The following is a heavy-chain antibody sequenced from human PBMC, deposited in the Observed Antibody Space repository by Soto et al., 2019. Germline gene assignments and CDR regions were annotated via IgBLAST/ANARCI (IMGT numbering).Heavy chain of an antibody. CDR2: ISYDGSNK. V-gene: IGHV3-30*03. D-gene: IGHD3-10*01. Sequence: PXGSLRLSCAASGFPFSSYCMHWVRQAPGKGLEWVAVISYDGSNKYYADSVKGRFTISRDNSKNTLYLQMNSLRAEDTAVYYCAGGLWFGESYYYYGMDVWAQGTTVTVSS. CDR3: AGGLWFGESYYYYGMDV. J-gene: IGHJ6*02. CDR1: GFPFSSYC.